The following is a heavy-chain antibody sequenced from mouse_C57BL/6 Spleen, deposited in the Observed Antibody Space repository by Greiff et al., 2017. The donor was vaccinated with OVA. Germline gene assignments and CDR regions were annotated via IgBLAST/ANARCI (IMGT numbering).Heavy chain of an antibody. CDR2: INYDGSST. J-gene: IGHJ1*03. V-gene: IGHV5-16*01. Sequence: VQLKESEGGLVQPGSSMKLSCTASGFTFSDYYMAWVRQVPEKGLEWVANINYDGSSTYYLDSLKSRFIISRDNAKNILYLQMSSLKSEDTATYYCARDKGRSRYFDVWGTGTTVTVSS. D-gene: IGHD1-1*01. CDR3: ARDKGRSRYFDV. CDR1: GFTFSDYY.